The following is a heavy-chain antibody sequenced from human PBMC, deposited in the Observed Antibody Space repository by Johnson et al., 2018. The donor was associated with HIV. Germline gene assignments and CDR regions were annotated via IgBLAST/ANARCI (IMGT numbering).Heavy chain of an antibody. V-gene: IGHV3-53*01. J-gene: IGHJ3*01. Sequence: VQLVESGGGLIQSGGSLRLSCAASGFTVSRNYMSWVRQAPGKGLEWVSVIYSDDMTYYADSVKGRFTISRVNSKNTLYLQMNSLRAEDTSVYYCARETRSAAACHGAFDVWGQGTMVTVSS. D-gene: IGHD6-13*01. CDR3: ARETRSAAACHGAFDV. CDR1: GFTVSRNY. CDR2: IYSDDMT.